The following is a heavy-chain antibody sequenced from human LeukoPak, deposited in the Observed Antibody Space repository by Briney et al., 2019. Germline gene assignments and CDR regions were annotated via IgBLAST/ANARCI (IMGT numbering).Heavy chain of an antibody. CDR2: IWYDGSNK. D-gene: IGHD2-2*01. V-gene: IGHV3-33*06. CDR3: AKVGAYQPLLKIDY. CDR1: GFTFSSYG. Sequence: GGSLRLSCAASGFTFSSYGMHWVRQAPGKGLEWVAVIWYDGSNKYYADSVKGRFTISRDNSKNTLYLQMNSLRAEDTAVYYCAKVGAYQPLLKIDYWGQGALVTVST. J-gene: IGHJ4*02.